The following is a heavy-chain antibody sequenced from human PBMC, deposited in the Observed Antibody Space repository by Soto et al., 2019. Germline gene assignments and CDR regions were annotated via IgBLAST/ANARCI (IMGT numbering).Heavy chain of an antibody. J-gene: IGHJ5*02. CDR3: ARAAWLLYRGWFDP. CDR2: INHSGST. CDR1: GGSFSGYY. D-gene: IGHD3-3*01. V-gene: IGHV4-34*01. Sequence: HVQLQQWGAGLLKPSETLSLTCAVYGGSFSGYYWSWIRQPPGKGLEWIGEINHSGSTNYNPSLKSRVTISVDTSKNQFSLKLSSVTAADTAVYYCARAAWLLYRGWFDPWGQGTLVTVSS.